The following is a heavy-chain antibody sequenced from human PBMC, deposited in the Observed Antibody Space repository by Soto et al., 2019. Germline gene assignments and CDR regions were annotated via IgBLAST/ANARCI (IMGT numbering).Heavy chain of an antibody. V-gene: IGHV3-30*03. D-gene: IGHD3-22*01. CDR1: GFTFSSYG. Sequence: QVQLVESGGGVVQPGRSLRLSCAASGFTFSSYGMHWVRQAPGKGLEWVAVISYDGSNKYYADSVKGRFTISRDNSKNTRYLQMNCLRAEDTAVYYCALSYGDYYDSSGYDYWGQGTLVTVSS. CDR3: ALSYGDYYDSSGYDY. CDR2: ISYDGSNK. J-gene: IGHJ4*02.